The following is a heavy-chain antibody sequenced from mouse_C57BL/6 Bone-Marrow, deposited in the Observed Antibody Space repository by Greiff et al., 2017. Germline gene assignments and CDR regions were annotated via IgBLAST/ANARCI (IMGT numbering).Heavy chain of an antibody. Sequence: VQLKQSGPELVKPGASVKMSCKASGYTFTDYNMHWVKQSHGKSLEWIGYINPNNGGTSYNQKFKGKATLTVNKSSSPAYMELRSLTSEDSAVYYCASQDALRPWFAYWGQGTLVTVSA. CDR1: GYTFTDYN. J-gene: IGHJ3*01. CDR3: ASQDALRPWFAY. CDR2: INPNNGGT. V-gene: IGHV1-22*01. D-gene: IGHD1-1*01.